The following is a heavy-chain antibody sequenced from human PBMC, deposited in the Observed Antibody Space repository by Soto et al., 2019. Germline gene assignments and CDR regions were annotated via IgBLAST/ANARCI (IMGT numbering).Heavy chain of an antibody. J-gene: IGHJ3*02. Sequence: GGSLRLSCAASGFTFSSYSMNWVRQAPGKGLEWVSSISSSSSYIYYADSVKGRFTISRDNAKNSLYLQMNSLRAEDSAVYYCAIVLDDAFDNWGQGTMVTVSS. CDR2: ISSSSSYI. CDR3: AIVLDDAFDN. V-gene: IGHV3-21*01. D-gene: IGHD1-26*01. CDR1: GFTFSSYS.